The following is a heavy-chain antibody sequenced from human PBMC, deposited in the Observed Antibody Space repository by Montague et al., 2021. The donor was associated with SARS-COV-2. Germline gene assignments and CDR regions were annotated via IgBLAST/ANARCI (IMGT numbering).Heavy chain of an antibody. V-gene: IGHV3-30*03. CDR2: ISHDGTIE. Sequence: SLRLSCAASGFTFSTYWMSWVRQAPGRGLVWLGDISHDGTIEDYADPVKGRFAISRDNAENTVYLQMNSLRVEDTAVYYCARDAYKAAWYFDLWGRGTLVTVSS. J-gene: IGHJ4*02. D-gene: IGHD3-16*01. CDR3: ARDAYKAAWYFDL. CDR1: GFTFSTYW.